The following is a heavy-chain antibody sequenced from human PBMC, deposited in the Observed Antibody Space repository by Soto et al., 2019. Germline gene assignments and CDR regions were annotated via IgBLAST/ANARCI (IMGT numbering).Heavy chain of an antibody. CDR1: GFTLSKYA. J-gene: IGHJ4*02. V-gene: IGHV3-30*18. CDR2: TSYDGNNE. CDR3: AKDKGVFNWATSYFDY. Sequence: GGSLRLSCAASGFTLSKYAMNWVRQAPGKGLEWVALTSYDGNNEYYTDSVKGRFTISRDNSKNTLFLQMNSPRPEDTAVYYCAKDKGVFNWATSYFDYWGQGALVTVSS. D-gene: IGHD1-1*01.